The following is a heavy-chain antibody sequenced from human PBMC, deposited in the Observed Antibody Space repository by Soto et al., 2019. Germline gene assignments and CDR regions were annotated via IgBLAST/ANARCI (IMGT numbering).Heavy chain of an antibody. J-gene: IGHJ4*02. Sequence: PSQTLSLTCAISGDSVSSNSAAWNWIRQSPSRGLEWLGRTYYRSKWYNDYAVSVKSRITINPDTSKNQFSLNLSSVTAADTAVYYCAGGAPAAIGPQGDYWGQGTLVTVSS. CDR3: AGGAPAAIGPQGDY. V-gene: IGHV6-1*01. CDR2: TYYRSKWYN. CDR1: GDSVSSNSAA. D-gene: IGHD2-2*01.